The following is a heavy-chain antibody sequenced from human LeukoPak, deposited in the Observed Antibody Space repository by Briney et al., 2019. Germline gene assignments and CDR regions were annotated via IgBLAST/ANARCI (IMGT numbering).Heavy chain of an antibody. V-gene: IGHV1-24*01. Sequence: ASVKVSCKVSGYTLTELSMHWVRQAPGKGLEWMGGFDPEDGETIYAQKFQGRVTMTEDTSTDTAYMELSSPRSEDTAVYYCATEEGRRRYFDWLLSSVAFGYWGQGTLVTVSS. CDR3: ATEEGRRRYFDWLLSSVAFGY. D-gene: IGHD3-9*01. J-gene: IGHJ4*02. CDR1: GYTLTELS. CDR2: FDPEDGET.